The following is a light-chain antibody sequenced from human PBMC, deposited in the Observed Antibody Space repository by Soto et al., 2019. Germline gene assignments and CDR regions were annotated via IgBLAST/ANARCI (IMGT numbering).Light chain of an antibody. J-gene: IGLJ2*01. CDR2: YDT. CDR1: NIGSKS. Sequence: SYELTQPPSVSVAPGKTARITCGGNNIGSKSVHWYQQKPGQAPALVIYYDTDRPSGIPERFSGSNSANTATLTISRVEAGDEADYYCQVWDSSSDLSFGGGTKLTVL. CDR3: QVWDSSSDLS. V-gene: IGLV3-21*04.